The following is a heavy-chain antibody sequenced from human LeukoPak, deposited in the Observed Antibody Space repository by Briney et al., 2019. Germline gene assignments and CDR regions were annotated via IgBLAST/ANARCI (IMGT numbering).Heavy chain of an antibody. J-gene: IGHJ4*02. CDR1: GFTFSSYE. Sequence: PGGSLRLSCAASGFTFSSYEMNWVRQAPGKGLEWVSTIGGGGDTTYYADSVKGRFTISRDNSKNTLYLQMNSLRAEDTAVYYCAYIVLGYCRAGSCFDYWGQGTLVTVSS. CDR2: IGGGGDTT. CDR3: AYIVLGYCRAGSCFDY. D-gene: IGHD2-15*01. V-gene: IGHV3-23*01.